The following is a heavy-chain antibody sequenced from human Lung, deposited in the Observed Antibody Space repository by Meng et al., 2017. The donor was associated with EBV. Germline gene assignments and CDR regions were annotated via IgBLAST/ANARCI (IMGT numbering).Heavy chain of an antibody. CDR3: AREWCSGGSCYPDY. D-gene: IGHD2-15*01. CDR1: GGSISSGDYY. CDR2: IYYSGST. V-gene: IGHV4-30-4*01. Sequence: QVKLQESGHGLWQPSQTLSLTCTVSGGSISSGDYYWSWIRQPPGKGLEWIGYIYYSGSTYYNPSLKSRATISVDTSKTQFSLKLSSVTAADTAVYYCAREWCSGGSCYPDYWGQGTLVTVSS. J-gene: IGHJ4*02.